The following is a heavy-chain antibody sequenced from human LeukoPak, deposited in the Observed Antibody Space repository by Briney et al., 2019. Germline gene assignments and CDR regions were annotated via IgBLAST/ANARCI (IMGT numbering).Heavy chain of an antibody. J-gene: IGHJ3*02. V-gene: IGHV3-30*04. CDR3: ARDYSPYCGGDCYSDDAFDI. Sequence: GGSLRLSCAASGFTFSSYAMHWVRQAPGKGLEWVAVISYDGSNKYYADPVKGRFTISRDNSKNTLYLQMNSLRAEDTAVYYCARDYSPYCGGDCYSDDAFDIWGQGTMVTVSS. CDR2: ISYDGSNK. CDR1: GFTFSSYA. D-gene: IGHD2-21*02.